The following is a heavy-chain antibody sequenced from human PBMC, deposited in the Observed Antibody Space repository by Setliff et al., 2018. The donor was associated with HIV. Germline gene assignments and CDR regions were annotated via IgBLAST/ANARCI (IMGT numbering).Heavy chain of an antibody. Sequence: MRLSCAASGLTFSKTWMTWVRQAPGKGLEWVGRIKSRMDGGTTDFAAPMKDRFTMSRDDSTNTLYLQMNSLRTEDTAVYYCTTVVYSNYPTYYYYMDVWGRGTTVTVS. CDR1: GLTFSKTW. D-gene: IGHD4-4*01. J-gene: IGHJ6*03. V-gene: IGHV3-15*01. CDR3: TTVVYSNYPTYYYYMDV. CDR2: IKSRMDGGTT.